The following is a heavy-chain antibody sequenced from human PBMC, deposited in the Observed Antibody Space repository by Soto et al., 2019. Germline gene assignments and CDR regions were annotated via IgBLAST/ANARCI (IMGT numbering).Heavy chain of an antibody. CDR3: ARVIQVRGVPFYYYYGMDV. J-gene: IGHJ6*02. Sequence: SETLSLTCAVYGGSFSCYYWIWIRQPPGKGLEWIGEINHSGSTNYNPSLKSRVTISVDTSKNQFSLKLSSVTAADTAVYYCARVIQVRGVPFYYYYGMDVWGQGTTVTVSS. V-gene: IGHV4-34*01. CDR1: GGSFSCYY. D-gene: IGHD3-10*01. CDR2: INHSGST.